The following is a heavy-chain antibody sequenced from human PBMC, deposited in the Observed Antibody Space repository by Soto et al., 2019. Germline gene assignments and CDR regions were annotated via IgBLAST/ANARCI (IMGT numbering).Heavy chain of an antibody. CDR3: TRGYFDSGHGYDL. Sequence: PGGSLILSCAASGFTFSSYSMNWVRQAPGKGLEWVSSISSSSSYIYYADSVKGRFTISRDNAKNSLYLQMNSLKASDSGVYYCTRGYFDSGHGYDLWGQGTQVTVSS. J-gene: IGHJ5*02. V-gene: IGHV3-21*04. D-gene: IGHD3-9*01. CDR1: GFTFSSYS. CDR2: ISSSSSYI.